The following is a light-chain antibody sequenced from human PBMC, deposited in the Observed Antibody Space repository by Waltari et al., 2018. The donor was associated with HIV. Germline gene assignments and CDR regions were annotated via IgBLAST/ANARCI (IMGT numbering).Light chain of an antibody. Sequence: IQMTKPPRYMFAFVGGKGTITSRASQGISTWLAWYQQKPGKVPQLLLHGASSLHSGVPSRFNGSGSGTQFSLTISSLQSEDFATYYCQQTNGSPLTFGGGTTLE. CDR2: GAS. CDR3: QQTNGSPLT. V-gene: IGKV1-12*01. J-gene: IGKJ2*01. CDR1: QGISTW.